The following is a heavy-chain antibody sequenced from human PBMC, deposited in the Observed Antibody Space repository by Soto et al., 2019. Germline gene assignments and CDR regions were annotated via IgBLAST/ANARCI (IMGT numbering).Heavy chain of an antibody. CDR2: ISSNGVGT. CDR3: ARRARRDFYYVDD. J-gene: IGHJ6*03. Sequence: EVQLAESGGGLAQPGGSLRLSCAASGFTLSGYAMDWVRQAPGKGLEYVSGISSNGVGTYYANSVQGRFTISRDNSKNTVYLQMGSLRPEDMAVYYCARRARRDFYYVDDWGKGTTVTVSS. V-gene: IGHV3-64*01. D-gene: IGHD6-6*01. CDR1: GFTLSGYA.